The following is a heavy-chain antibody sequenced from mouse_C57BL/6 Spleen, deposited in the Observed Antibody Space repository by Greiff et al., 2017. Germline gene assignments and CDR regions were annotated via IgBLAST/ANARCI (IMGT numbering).Heavy chain of an antibody. CDR1: GFTFSSYT. V-gene: IGHV5-9*01. D-gene: IGHD2-4*01. CDR2: ISGGGGNT. J-gene: IGHJ3*01. CDR3: ARTTADYDYGFAY. Sequence: DVKLQESGGGLVKPGGSLKLSCAASGFTFSSYTMSWVRQTPEKRLEWVATISGGGGNTYYPDSVKGRFTISRDNAKNTLYLQMSSLRSEDTALYYCARTTADYDYGFAYWGQGTLVTVSA.